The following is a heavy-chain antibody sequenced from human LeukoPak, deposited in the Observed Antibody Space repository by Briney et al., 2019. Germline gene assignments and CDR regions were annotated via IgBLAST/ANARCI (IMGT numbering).Heavy chain of an antibody. V-gene: IGHV3-9*01. J-gene: IGHJ5*02. CDR2: ISWNSDKI. D-gene: IGHD3-10*01. CDR1: GFLFADYA. CDR3: VKDFYGSGSYGAGWFDP. Sequence: PGRSLRLSCAASGFLFADYAMHWVRQVPGKGLEWVSGISWNSDKIDYADSVKGRFTISRDNAKNLLYMEMNSLRAEDTAFYYCVKDFYGSGSYGAGWFDPWGQGTLVTVSS.